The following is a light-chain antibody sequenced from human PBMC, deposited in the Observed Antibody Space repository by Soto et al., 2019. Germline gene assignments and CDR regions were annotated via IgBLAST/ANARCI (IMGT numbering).Light chain of an antibody. CDR3: QQSYSTRWT. CDR2: AAS. V-gene: IGKV1-39*01. J-gene: IGKJ1*01. Sequence: DIQMTQSPYSLSSSVGARVTITCRASQSISSYLNWYQQKPGKAPKLLIYAASSLQSGVPSRFSGSGSGTDFTLTISSLQPEDFATYYCQQSYSTRWTFGQGTKVDIK. CDR1: QSISSY.